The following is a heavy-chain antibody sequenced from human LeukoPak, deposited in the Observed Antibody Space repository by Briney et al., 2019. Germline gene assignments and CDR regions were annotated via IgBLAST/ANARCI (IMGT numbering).Heavy chain of an antibody. D-gene: IGHD3-22*01. CDR2: ISGSGGST. CDR1: GFTLSSYA. CDR3: AKVVGYGDSSGYPDY. V-gene: IGHV3-23*01. J-gene: IGHJ4*02. Sequence: PGGSLRLSCAASGFTLSSYAMSWVRQAPGKGLEWVSAISGSGGSTYYADSVKGRFTISRDNSKNTLYLQMNSLRAEDTAVYYCAKVVGYGDSSGYPDYWGQGTLVTVSS.